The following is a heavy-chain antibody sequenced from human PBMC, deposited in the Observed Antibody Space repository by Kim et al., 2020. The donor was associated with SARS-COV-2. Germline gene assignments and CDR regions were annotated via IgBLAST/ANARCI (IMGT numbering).Heavy chain of an antibody. CDR3: ARLNSNGQNYFFDY. CDR2: IYYRGTT. Sequence: SETLSLTCAVSGVSISSDSYYWGWVRQPPGKGLEWIGDIYYRGTTYYNPSLQSRVTVSVDMSKNHFSLRLSSVTAADTAVYYCARLNSNGQNYFFDYGGQGTLLPVSS. D-gene: IGHD5-18*01. V-gene: IGHV4-39*01. J-gene: IGHJ4*02. CDR1: GVSISSDSYY.